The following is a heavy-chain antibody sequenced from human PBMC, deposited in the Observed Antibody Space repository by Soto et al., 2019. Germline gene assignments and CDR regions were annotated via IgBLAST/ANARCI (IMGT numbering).Heavy chain of an antibody. V-gene: IGHV1-8*01. Sequence: ASVKVSCKASGYTFTSYDINWVRQATGQGLEWMGWMNPNSGNTGYAQKFQGRVTMTKNTSISTAYMELSSLRSEDTAVYYCCSSRWYLAEYLQHWGQGTLVNVSS. CDR2: MNPNSGNT. CDR3: CSSRWYLAEYLQH. CDR1: GYTFTSYD. D-gene: IGHD6-13*01. J-gene: IGHJ1*01.